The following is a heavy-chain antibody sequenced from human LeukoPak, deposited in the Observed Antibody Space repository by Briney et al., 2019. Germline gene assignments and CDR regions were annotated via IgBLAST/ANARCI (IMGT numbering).Heavy chain of an antibody. J-gene: IGHJ1*01. CDR2: IKSDGSR. D-gene: IGHD3-22*01. CDR1: GFTFSSYW. Sequence: GGSLRRSCAASGFTFSSYWMHWVRQAPGNGLVWVSRIKSDGSRNYANSVKGRFTIVRENTKNTISLQMNSLRAEDTGVYDCARAASEMGGYYPEYFRHWGQGTLVTVSS. CDR3: ARAASEMGGYYPEYFRH. V-gene: IGHV3-74*01.